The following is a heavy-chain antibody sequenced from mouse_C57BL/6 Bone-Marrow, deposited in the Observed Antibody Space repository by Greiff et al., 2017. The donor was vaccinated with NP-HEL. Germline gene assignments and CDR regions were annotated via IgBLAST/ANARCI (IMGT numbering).Heavy chain of an antibody. CDR3: ARHEEVCDSNYEGWFAY. Sequence: VQLQQSGAELVKPGASVKLSCKASGYTFTEYTIHWVKQRPGQGLEWIGWFYPGSGSIKYNEKFKDKATLTADKSSSTVYMELSRLTTEDAAVYFWARHEEVCDSNYEGWFAYWGQGTLVTVSA. J-gene: IGHJ3*01. V-gene: IGHV1-62-2*01. CDR1: GYTFTEYT. CDR2: FYPGSGSI. D-gene: IGHD2-5*01.